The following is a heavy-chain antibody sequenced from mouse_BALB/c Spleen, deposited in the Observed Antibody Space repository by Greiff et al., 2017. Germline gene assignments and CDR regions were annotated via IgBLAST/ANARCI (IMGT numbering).Heavy chain of an antibody. J-gene: IGHJ3*01. Sequence: QVQLQQPGAELVKPGASVKLSCKASGYTFTSYWMHWVKQRPGQGLEWIGEINPSNGRTNYNEKFKSKATLTVDKSSSTAYMQLRSLTSEDSAVYYCARGGYDEGAWFADWGQGTLVTVSA. CDR1: GYTFTSYW. CDR3: ARGGYDEGAWFAD. D-gene: IGHD2-12*01. CDR2: INPSNGRT. V-gene: IGHV1S81*02.